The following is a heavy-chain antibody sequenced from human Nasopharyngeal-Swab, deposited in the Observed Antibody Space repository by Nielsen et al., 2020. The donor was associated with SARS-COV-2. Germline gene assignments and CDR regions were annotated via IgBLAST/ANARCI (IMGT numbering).Heavy chain of an antibody. CDR3: TRGNSGWYGVGHF. J-gene: IGHJ4*02. V-gene: IGHV3-49*03. CDR2: IRSKAYGGTT. Sequence: GGSLRLSCTASGFNLGYFAMSWFRQAPGKGLEWVGFIRSKAYGGTTEYAASVKGRFTISRDDPKSIAYLEMNSLKTEDTAVYYCTRGNSGWYGVGHFWGQGTLVRVSS. D-gene: IGHD6-19*01. CDR1: GFNLGYFA.